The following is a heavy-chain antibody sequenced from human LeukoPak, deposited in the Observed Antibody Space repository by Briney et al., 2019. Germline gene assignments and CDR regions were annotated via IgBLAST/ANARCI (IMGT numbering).Heavy chain of an antibody. V-gene: IGHV4-31*03. CDR1: GGSISSGGYY. CDR2: IYYSGST. J-gene: IGHJ5*02. D-gene: IGHD3-9*01. CDR3: AREFHDILTDYGPKTYNWFDP. Sequence: SETLSLTCTVSGGSISSGGYYWSWIRQHPGKGLEWIGYIYYSGSTYYNPSLKSRVTISVDTSKNQFSLKLSSVTAADTAVYYCAREFHDILTDYGPKTYNWFDPWGQGTLVTVSS.